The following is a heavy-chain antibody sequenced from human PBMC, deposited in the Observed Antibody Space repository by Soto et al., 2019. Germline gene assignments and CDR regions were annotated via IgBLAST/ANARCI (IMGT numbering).Heavy chain of an antibody. D-gene: IGHD2-15*01. Sequence: EVQLVESGGGLVKPGGSLRLSCAASGFTFSYYTMTWVRQAPGKGLEWVSSIRSDGNDKYYADSVKGRFSIARDNAKKSLYLHLNTLRADDTAVYYCAREAEDSPVYWGQGTLVTVSS. CDR1: GFTFSYYT. CDR2: IRSDGNDK. V-gene: IGHV3-21*01. CDR3: AREAEDSPVY. J-gene: IGHJ4*02.